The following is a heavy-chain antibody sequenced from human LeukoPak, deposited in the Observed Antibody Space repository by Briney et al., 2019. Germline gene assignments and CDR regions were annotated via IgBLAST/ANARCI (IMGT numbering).Heavy chain of an antibody. Sequence: PGGSLRLSCAASGFTFSNYYMNWVRQAPGKGLEWVSSINSGGSYIYYADSVKGRFTISRDNAKNSLFLHMKSLRAEDTAVYSCARGWYGPDSCGQGTLVTVSS. V-gene: IGHV3-21*01. CDR1: GFTFSNYY. J-gene: IGHJ5*01. D-gene: IGHD1-14*01. CDR3: ARGWYGPDS. CDR2: INSGGSYI.